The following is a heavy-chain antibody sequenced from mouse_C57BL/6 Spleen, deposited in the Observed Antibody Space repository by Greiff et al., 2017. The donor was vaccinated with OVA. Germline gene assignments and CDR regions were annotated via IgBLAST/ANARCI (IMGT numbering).Heavy chain of an antibody. CDR3: VSDYGYFDY. Sequence: EVMLVESGGGLVQPKGSLKLSCAASGFSFNTYAMNWVRQAPGKGLEWVARIRSKSNNYATYYAGSVKDRFTISRDDSESMLYLQMNNLKTEDTAMYYCVSDYGYFDYWGQGTTLTVSS. CDR2: IRSKSNNYAT. D-gene: IGHD2-4*01. CDR1: GFSFNTYA. J-gene: IGHJ2*01. V-gene: IGHV10-1*01.